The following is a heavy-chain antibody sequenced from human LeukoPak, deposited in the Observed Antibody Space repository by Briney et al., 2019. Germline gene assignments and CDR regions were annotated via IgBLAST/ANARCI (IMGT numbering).Heavy chain of an antibody. CDR1: GFTFSSYA. V-gene: IGHV3-23*01. Sequence: GGSLRLSCAASGFTFSSYAMSWVRQAPGKGLEWVSAISGSGGSTYYADSVKGRFTISRDNSKNTLYLQMNSLRAEDTAVYYCAKSTYYYDSSGYYYAPADYWGQGTLVTVSS. D-gene: IGHD3-22*01. J-gene: IGHJ4*02. CDR3: AKSTYYYDSSGYYYAPADY. CDR2: ISGSGGST.